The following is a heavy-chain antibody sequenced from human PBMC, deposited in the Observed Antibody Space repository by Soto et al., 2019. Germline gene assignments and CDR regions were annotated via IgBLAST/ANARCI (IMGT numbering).Heavy chain of an antibody. J-gene: IGHJ6*02. CDR3: ARGVQYSYGYSYYYYYGMDV. Sequence: GGSLRLSCXASGFTFSSYWMSWVRQAPGKGLEWVANIKQDGSEKYYVDSVKGRFTISRDNAKNSLYLQMNSLRAEDTAVYYCARGVQYSYGYSYYYYYGMDVWGQGTTVTVSS. D-gene: IGHD5-18*01. CDR1: GFTFSSYW. CDR2: IKQDGSEK. V-gene: IGHV3-7*03.